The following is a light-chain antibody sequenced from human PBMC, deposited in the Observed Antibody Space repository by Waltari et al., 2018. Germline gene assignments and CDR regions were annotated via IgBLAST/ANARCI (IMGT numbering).Light chain of an antibody. CDR3: QQYGSSPT. Sequence: EIVFTQSPGTLSLSPGERATLFCRASQTIRSTSLAWYQHRPGQAPRLLIYDAVKRATGIPDRFSGSGSGADLILTIGRLEPEDFALYYCQQYGSSPTFGQGTRLEIK. V-gene: IGKV3-20*01. CDR1: QTIRSTS. CDR2: DAV. J-gene: IGKJ5*01.